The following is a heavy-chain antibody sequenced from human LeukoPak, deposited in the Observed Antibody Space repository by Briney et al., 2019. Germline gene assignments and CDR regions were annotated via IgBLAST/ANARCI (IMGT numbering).Heavy chain of an antibody. CDR1: GFTFSSYA. Sequence: GGSLRLSCAASGFTFSSYAMNWVRQAPGKGLEWVSSISRGSDHIFYADSMKGRFTISRDNAKNSLYLQMNSLGAEDTAVYYCARPYDTRGYFPDYWGQGTLVTVSS. J-gene: IGHJ4*02. CDR3: ARPYDTRGYFPDY. CDR2: ISRGSDHI. D-gene: IGHD3-22*01. V-gene: IGHV3-21*01.